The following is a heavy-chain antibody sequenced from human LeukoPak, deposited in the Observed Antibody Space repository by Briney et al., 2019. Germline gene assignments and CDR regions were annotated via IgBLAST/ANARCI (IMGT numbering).Heavy chain of an antibody. Sequence: PSETLSLTCAVYGASFSGYYWSWIRQPPGKGLEWIGEINHSGSTNYNPSLKSRVTISVDTSKNQFSLKLSSVTAADTAVYYCARVGPQQYDFWSGYRRPFDYWGQGTLVTVSS. CDR3: ARVGPQQYDFWSGYRRPFDY. D-gene: IGHD3-3*01. CDR2: INHSGST. CDR1: GASFSGYY. J-gene: IGHJ4*02. V-gene: IGHV4-34*01.